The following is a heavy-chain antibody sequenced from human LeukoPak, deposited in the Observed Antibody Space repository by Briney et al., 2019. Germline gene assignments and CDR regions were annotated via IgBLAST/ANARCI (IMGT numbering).Heavy chain of an antibody. V-gene: IGHV1-69*13. CDR1: GGTFSSYA. D-gene: IGHD6-13*01. J-gene: IGHJ4*02. Sequence: ASVKVSCKASGGTFSSYAISRVRQAPGQGLEWMGGIIPIFGTANYAQKFQGRVTITADESTSIAYMELSSLRSEDTAVYYCARGAAAGQNDYWGQGTLVTVSS. CDR2: IIPIFGTA. CDR3: ARGAAAGQNDY.